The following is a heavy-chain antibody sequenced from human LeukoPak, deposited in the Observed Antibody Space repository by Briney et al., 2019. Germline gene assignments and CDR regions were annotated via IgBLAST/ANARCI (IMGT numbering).Heavy chain of an antibody. J-gene: IGHJ4*02. CDR2: IWLDGGQT. Sequence: GGSLRLSCVAFGFIFSHYGMHWVRQAPGMGLEWVAVIWLDGGQTHYPDSVKGRFTISRDNSKNTLYLQMGNLRSDDTAVYYCVRGSGGNGYGYWGDYWGQGTLVTVSP. V-gene: IGHV3-33*01. D-gene: IGHD5-12*01. CDR1: GFIFSHYG. CDR3: VRGSGGNGYGYWGDY.